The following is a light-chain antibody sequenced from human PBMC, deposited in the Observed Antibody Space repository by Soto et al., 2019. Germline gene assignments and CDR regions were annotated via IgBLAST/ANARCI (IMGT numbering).Light chain of an antibody. CDR2: DAS. V-gene: IGKV3-11*01. CDR3: QQRINWHPT. CDR1: QGISNY. J-gene: IGKJ3*01. Sequence: EFVLTQSPATLSLSPGERATLSCRASQGISNYLAWYQQKPGQAPRLLIYDASNRATGIPARFSGSGSGTDFTLTISSQEPEDSAVYYCQQRINWHPTFGPGTKVDIK.